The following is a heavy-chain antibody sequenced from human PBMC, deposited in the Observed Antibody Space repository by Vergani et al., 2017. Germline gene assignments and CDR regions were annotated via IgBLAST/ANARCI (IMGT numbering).Heavy chain of an antibody. Sequence: QVQLVESGGGVVQPGRSLRLSCAAFGFTFSSYAMHWVRQAPGKGLEWVAVISYDGSNKYYADSVKGRFTISRDNSKNTLYLQMNSLRAEDTAVYYCARDATPLNDFWSGYFDYWGQGTLVTVSS. J-gene: IGHJ4*02. D-gene: IGHD3-3*01. CDR2: ISYDGSNK. CDR3: ARDATPLNDFWSGYFDY. CDR1: GFTFSSYA. V-gene: IGHV3-30*01.